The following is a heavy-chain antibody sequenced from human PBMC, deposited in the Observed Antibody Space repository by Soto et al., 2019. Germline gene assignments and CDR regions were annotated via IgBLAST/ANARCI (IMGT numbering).Heavy chain of an antibody. Sequence: SETLSLTCTISGGSISVYYWSWIRLSPRQGLEWIGYVYDNGRPYYSPSLKSRVTISADTSKNQISLKLTSATAADTAVYYCARGVGSSPPRYWGRGTLVTVS. CDR2: VYDNGRP. V-gene: IGHV4-59*01. D-gene: IGHD3-9*01. CDR1: GGSISVYY. J-gene: IGHJ4*02. CDR3: ARGVGSSPPRY.